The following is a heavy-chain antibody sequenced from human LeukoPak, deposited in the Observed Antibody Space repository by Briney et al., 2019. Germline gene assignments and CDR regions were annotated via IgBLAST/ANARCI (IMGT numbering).Heavy chain of an antibody. D-gene: IGHD6-13*01. V-gene: IGHV4-4*07. CDR2: IYTSGST. CDR3: ARYGRYSGSYYYSYMDV. J-gene: IGHJ6*03. CDR1: GGSISSYY. Sequence: SETLSLTCTVSGGSISSYYWSWIRQPAGKGLEWIGRIYTSGSTNYNPSLKSRVTISVDTSKNQFSLKLSSVTAADTAVYYCARYGRYSGSYYYSYMDVWGKGTTVTVSS.